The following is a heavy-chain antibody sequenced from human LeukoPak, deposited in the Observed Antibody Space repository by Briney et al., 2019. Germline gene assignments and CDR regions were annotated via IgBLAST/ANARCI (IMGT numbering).Heavy chain of an antibody. CDR2: IYYSGST. Sequence: SETLSLTCTVSGGSISSYYWSWIRQPPGKGLEWIGYIYYSGSTNYNPSLKSRVTISVDTSKNQFSLKLSSVTAADTAVYYCARVGSSSWIDYWGQGTLVTVSS. CDR3: ARVGSSSWIDY. J-gene: IGHJ4*02. D-gene: IGHD6-13*01. CDR1: GGSISSYY. V-gene: IGHV4-59*01.